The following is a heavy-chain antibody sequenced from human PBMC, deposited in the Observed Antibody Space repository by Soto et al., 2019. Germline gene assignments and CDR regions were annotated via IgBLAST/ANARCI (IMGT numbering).Heavy chain of an antibody. CDR1: GFTFSSYA. D-gene: IGHD3-22*01. V-gene: IGHV3-30-3*01. Sequence: QGQLVESGGGVVQPGRSGRLSCAASGFTFSSYAMHWVRQAPGKGLEWVAVISYDGSNKYYADSVKGRFTISRDNSKNTLYVQMNSLRAEDTAVYYCARDGGYYEDYYGMDVWGQGTTVTVSS. J-gene: IGHJ6*02. CDR3: ARDGGYYEDYYGMDV. CDR2: ISYDGSNK.